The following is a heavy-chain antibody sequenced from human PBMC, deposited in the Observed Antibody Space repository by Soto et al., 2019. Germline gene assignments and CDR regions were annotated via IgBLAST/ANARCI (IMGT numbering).Heavy chain of an antibody. D-gene: IGHD3-10*01. J-gene: IGHJ4*02. CDR1: GGSISSYY. Sequence: PSETLSLTCTVSGGSISSYYWTWIRQPPGKGLEWIGFMYNSGRTHYNPSLKSRVTISLDTSKNQFSLNLRSVTAAATAVYYCASMGYHYGSGSYPLDYWAQRTLVTVSS. CDR3: ASMGYHYGSGSYPLDY. V-gene: IGHV4-59*08. CDR2: MYNSGRT.